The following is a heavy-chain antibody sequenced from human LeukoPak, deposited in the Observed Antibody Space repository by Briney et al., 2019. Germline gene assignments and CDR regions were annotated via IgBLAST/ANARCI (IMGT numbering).Heavy chain of an antibody. CDR1: GFAFSSYW. D-gene: IGHD2-2*01. V-gene: IGHV3-7*01. CDR2: IKPDGSEK. J-gene: IGHJ4*02. Sequence: GGSLRLSCAASGFAFSSYWMSWVRQAPGKGLEWVANIKPDGSEKYFVDSVKGRFTFSRDNAENSLYLLMNSLRAEDTAVYYCAREGLYCSSTSCYPISDFDYWGQGTLVTVSS. CDR3: AREGLYCSSTSCYPISDFDY.